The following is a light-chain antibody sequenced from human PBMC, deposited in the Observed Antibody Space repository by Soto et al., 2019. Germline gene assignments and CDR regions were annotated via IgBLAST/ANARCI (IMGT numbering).Light chain of an antibody. V-gene: IGKV3-20*01. CDR3: QQYGSSSYT. CDR1: QSVSSTY. J-gene: IGKJ2*01. CDR2: GAS. Sequence: EIVLTQSPGPLSLSPGERATLSCRASQSVSSTYLAWYQQKPGRAPRLLIYGASNRATGIPDRFGGSWSGANFTLTISRLEPEDFALYYCQQYGSSSYTFGQGTKLEIK.